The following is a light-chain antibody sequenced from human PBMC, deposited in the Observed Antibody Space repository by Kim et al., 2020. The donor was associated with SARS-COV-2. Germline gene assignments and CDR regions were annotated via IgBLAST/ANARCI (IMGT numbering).Light chain of an antibody. V-gene: IGLV3-21*04. CDR1: NIGSKS. CDR2: YDS. Sequence: SYELTQPPSVSVAPGKTARITCGGNNIGSKSVHWYQQKPGQAPVLVIYYDSDRPSGIPERFSGSNSGNTATLTISRVEAGDEADYYCQVWDSLWVFGGG. CDR3: QVWDSLWV. J-gene: IGLJ3*02.